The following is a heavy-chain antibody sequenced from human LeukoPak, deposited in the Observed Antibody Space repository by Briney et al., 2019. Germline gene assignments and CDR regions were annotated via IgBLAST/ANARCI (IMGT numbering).Heavy chain of an antibody. CDR3: ARDWAAAGTGLNY. Sequence: PGGSLRLSCAASGFTFSSYAMHWVRQAPGKGLEWVAVISYDGSSKYYADSVKGRFTISRDNSKNTLYLQMNSLRAEDTAVYYCARDWAAAGTGLNYWGQGTLVTVSS. D-gene: IGHD6-13*01. V-gene: IGHV3-30-3*01. J-gene: IGHJ4*02. CDR2: ISYDGSSK. CDR1: GFTFSSYA.